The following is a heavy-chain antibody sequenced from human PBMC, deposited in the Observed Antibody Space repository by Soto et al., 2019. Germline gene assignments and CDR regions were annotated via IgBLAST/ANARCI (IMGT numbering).Heavy chain of an antibody. CDR1: GFTFSSYG. CDR2: ISYDGSNK. D-gene: IGHD3-22*01. J-gene: IGHJ3*02. Sequence: GGSLRLSCAASGFTFSSYGMHWVRQAPGKGLEWVAVISYDGSNKYYADSVKGRFTISRDNSKNTLYLQMNSVRAEDTAVYYCAKDVNSELDYYDRSGYNDAFDIWGQGTMVTVSS. CDR3: AKDVNSELDYYDRSGYNDAFDI. V-gene: IGHV3-30*18.